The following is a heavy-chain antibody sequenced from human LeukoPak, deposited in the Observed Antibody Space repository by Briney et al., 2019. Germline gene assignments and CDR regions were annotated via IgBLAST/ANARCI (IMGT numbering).Heavy chain of an antibody. J-gene: IGHJ4*02. D-gene: IGHD1-26*01. V-gene: IGHV3-7*03. CDR2: IKQDGSEK. CDR1: GFTFSSYW. Sequence: GGSLRLSCAASGFTFSSYWMSWVRQAPGKGLEWVANIKQDGSEKYYVDSVKGRFTISRDNAKNSLYLQMNSLRAEDTALYYCASGGIYYGAAFDFWGQGSLVTVSA. CDR3: ASGGIYYGAAFDF.